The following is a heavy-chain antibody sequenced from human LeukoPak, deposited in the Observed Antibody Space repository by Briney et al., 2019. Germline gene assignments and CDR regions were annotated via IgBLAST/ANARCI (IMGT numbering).Heavy chain of an antibody. CDR3: ATALLGNCSSTSCYTGGD. V-gene: IGHV1-2*02. CDR2: INPNSGGT. CDR1: GYTFTGYY. J-gene: IGHJ4*02. D-gene: IGHD2-2*02. Sequence: ASVKVSCKASGYTFTGYYMHWVRQAPGQGLEWMGWINPNSGGTNYAQKFQGRVTMTRDTSISTAYMELSRLRSDDTAVYYCATALLGNCSSTSCYTGGDWGQGTLVTVSS.